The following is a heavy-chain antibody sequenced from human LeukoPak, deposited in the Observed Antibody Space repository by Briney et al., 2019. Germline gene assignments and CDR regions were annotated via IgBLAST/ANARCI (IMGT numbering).Heavy chain of an antibody. CDR1: GYSFTTHD. CDR2: MNPNSGKS. J-gene: IGHJ5*01. V-gene: IGHV1-8*02. CDR3: ARESGLTDNWLDS. D-gene: IGHD5-12*01. Sequence: ASVKVSCKASGYSFTTHDIHWVRQSTGQGLEWMGWMNPNSGKSGYAQKFQGRVTMTRDTSISTVYMELSSLGSDDTAVYYCARESGLTDNWLDSWGQGTLVIVSS.